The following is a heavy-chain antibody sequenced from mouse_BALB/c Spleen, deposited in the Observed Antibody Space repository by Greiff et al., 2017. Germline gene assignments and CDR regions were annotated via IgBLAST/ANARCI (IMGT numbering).Heavy chain of an antibody. Sequence: VQLQQSGAELVRPGALVKLSCKASGFNIKDYYMHWVKQRPEQGLEWIGWIDPENGNTIYDPKLQGKASITADTSSNTAYLQLSSLTSEDTAVYYCARYVITTVVGRAWFAYWGQGTLVTVSA. V-gene: IGHV14-1*02. J-gene: IGHJ3*01. CDR1: GFNIKDYY. CDR2: IDPENGNT. CDR3: ARYVITTVVGRAWFAY. D-gene: IGHD1-1*01.